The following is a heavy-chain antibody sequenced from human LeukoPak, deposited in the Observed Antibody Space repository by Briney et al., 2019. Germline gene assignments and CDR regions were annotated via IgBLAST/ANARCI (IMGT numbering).Heavy chain of an antibody. D-gene: IGHD3-10*01. Sequence: GGSLRLSCAASGFTVSSNYMSWVRQAPGKGLEWVSVYSGGSTYYADSVKGRFTISRDNSKNTVYLQMNKLRAEDTAVYYCARLWFGEYDDAFDIWGQGTMVTVSS. V-gene: IGHV3-53*01. CDR2: YSGGST. J-gene: IGHJ3*02. CDR3: ARLWFGEYDDAFDI. CDR1: GFTVSSNY.